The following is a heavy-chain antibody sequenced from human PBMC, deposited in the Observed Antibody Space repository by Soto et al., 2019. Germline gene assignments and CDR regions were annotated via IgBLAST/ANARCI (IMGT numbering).Heavy chain of an antibody. D-gene: IGHD5-18*01. J-gene: IGHJ4*02. CDR1: GGSISSYY. Sequence: SETLSLTCTVSGGSISSYYWSWIRQPPGKGLEWIGYIYYGGSTNYNPSLKSRVTISVDTSKNQFSLKLSSVTAADTAVYYCAISKVYGYREYFVYSCQGTFVT. V-gene: IGHV4-59*01. CDR2: IYYGGST. CDR3: AISKVYGYREYFVY.